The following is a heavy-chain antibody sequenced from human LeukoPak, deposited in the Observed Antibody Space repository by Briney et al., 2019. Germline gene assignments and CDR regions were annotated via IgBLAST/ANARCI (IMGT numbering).Heavy chain of an antibody. CDR2: ISWDGGST. V-gene: IGHV3-43*01. J-gene: IGHJ4*02. D-gene: IGHD6-6*01. CDR1: GFTFDDYT. CDR3: ARADSSSSRLDC. Sequence: GGSLRLSCAASGFTFDDYTMHWVRQAPGKGLEWVSLISWDGGSTYYADSVKGRFTISRDNSKNSLYLQMNSLRAEDTAVYFCARADSSSSRLDCWGQGTLVTVSS.